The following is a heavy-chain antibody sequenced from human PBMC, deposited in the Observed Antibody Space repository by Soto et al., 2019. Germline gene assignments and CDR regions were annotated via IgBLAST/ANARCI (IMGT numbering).Heavy chain of an antibody. Sequence: EVQLVESGGGLVQPGGSLRLSCAASGFTFSNYEMHWVRQVTGKGLEWVSGIGTAGDTKYVGSVKGRFTISRDNAKNSLYLQMNSLGAEDTAVYYCAGRRQVINDYYGLADWGQGTTVIVSS. V-gene: IGHV3-13*01. D-gene: IGHD2-21*01. CDR3: AGRRQVINDYYGLAD. J-gene: IGHJ6*02. CDR2: IGTAGDT. CDR1: GFTFSNYE.